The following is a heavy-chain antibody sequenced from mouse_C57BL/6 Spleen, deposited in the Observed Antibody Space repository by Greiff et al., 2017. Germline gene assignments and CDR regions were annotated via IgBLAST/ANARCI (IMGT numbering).Heavy chain of an antibody. CDR3: ARREVSYAMDY. J-gene: IGHJ4*01. CDR2: ISNGGGST. V-gene: IGHV5-12*01. Sequence: EVQLVESGGGLVQPGGSLKLSCAASGFTFSDYYMYWVRQTPEKRLEWVAYISNGGGSTYYPDTVKGRFTISRDNAKNTLYLQMSRLKSEDTAMYYCARREVSYAMDYWGQGTSVTVSS. CDR1: GFTFSDYY.